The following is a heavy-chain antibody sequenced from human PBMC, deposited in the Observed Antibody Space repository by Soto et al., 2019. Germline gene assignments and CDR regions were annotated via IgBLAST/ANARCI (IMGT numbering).Heavy chain of an antibody. D-gene: IGHD6-19*01. CDR1: GYTLTNYY. Sequence: ASVKVSCKASGYTLTNYYIHWVRQAPGQGLEWMGIINPSGGSTTYAQKFQGRVTMTRDTSTSTVYMDLSSLRSEDTAVCYCARGPPRPYSSGSNRYNWFDPWGQGTLVTVSS. V-gene: IGHV1-46*01. CDR3: ARGPPRPYSSGSNRYNWFDP. J-gene: IGHJ5*02. CDR2: INPSGGST.